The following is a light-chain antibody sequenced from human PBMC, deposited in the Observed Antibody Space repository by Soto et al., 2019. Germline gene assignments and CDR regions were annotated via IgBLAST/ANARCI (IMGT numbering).Light chain of an antibody. V-gene: IGKV1-5*03. Sequence: DIQMTQSPSTLSASVGDRVTITCRASQSISSWLAWYQQKPGKAPKLLIYKASSLESGVPSRFSGSGAGTEFTLTISSLQPEDFATYYCQQYNSYSLTFGERTKVEIK. CDR3: QQYNSYSLT. CDR2: KAS. CDR1: QSISSW. J-gene: IGKJ4*01.